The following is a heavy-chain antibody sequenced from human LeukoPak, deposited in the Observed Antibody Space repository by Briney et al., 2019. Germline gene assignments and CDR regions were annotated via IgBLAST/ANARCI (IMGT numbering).Heavy chain of an antibody. CDR3: ARGSIVVVPAAIPQFDY. V-gene: IGHV4-59*01. D-gene: IGHD2-2*01. CDR2: IYYSGST. CDR1: GGSISSYY. J-gene: IGHJ4*02. Sequence: PSETLSLTCTVSGGSISSYYWSWIRQPPGKGLEWIGYIYYSGSTNYNPSLKSRVTISVDTSKNQFSLKLSSVTAADTAVYYCARGSIVVVPAAIPQFDYWGQGTLVTVSS.